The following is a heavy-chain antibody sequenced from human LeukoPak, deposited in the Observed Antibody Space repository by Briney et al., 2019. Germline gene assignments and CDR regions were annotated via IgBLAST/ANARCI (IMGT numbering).Heavy chain of an antibody. CDR2: IYHSGST. CDR1: GYSISSGYY. D-gene: IGHD3-10*01. J-gene: IGHJ4*02. V-gene: IGHV4-38-2*02. CDR3: ARAFHYGSGSYYFDY. Sequence: SETLSLTCTVSGYSISSGYYWGWIRQPPGKGLEWIGSIYHSGSTYYNPSLKSRVTISVDTSENQFSLKLSSVTAADTAVYYCARAFHYGSGSYYFDYWGQGTLVTVSS.